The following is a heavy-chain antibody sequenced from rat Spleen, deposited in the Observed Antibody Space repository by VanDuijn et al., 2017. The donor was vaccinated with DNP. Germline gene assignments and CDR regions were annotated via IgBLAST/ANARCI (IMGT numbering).Heavy chain of an antibody. D-gene: IGHD1-2*01. J-gene: IGHJ2*01. CDR3: ARERYYYYSGFDY. CDR1: GYSISSNY. CDR2: ISYSGST. V-gene: IGHV3-1*01. Sequence: EVQLQESGPGLVKPSQSLSLTCSVTGYSISSNYWGWIRKFPGNKMEWMGYISYSGSTRYNPSLKSRISITRDTSENQFFLHLNSVTTEDTATYYCARERYYYYSGFDYWGQGVMVTVSS.